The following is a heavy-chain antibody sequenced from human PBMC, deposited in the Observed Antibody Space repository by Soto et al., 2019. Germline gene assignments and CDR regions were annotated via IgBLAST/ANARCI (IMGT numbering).Heavy chain of an antibody. J-gene: IGHJ3*02. V-gene: IGHV3-30-3*01. Sequence: GSLRLSCAASGFTFSSYAMHWVRQAPDKGLEWVAVISYDGSNKYYADSVKGRFTISRDNSKNTLYLQMNSLRAEDTAVYYCARDNVQYSSSWRPDAFDIWGQGTMVTVSS. CDR2: ISYDGSNK. CDR3: ARDNVQYSSSWRPDAFDI. CDR1: GFTFSSYA. D-gene: IGHD6-13*01.